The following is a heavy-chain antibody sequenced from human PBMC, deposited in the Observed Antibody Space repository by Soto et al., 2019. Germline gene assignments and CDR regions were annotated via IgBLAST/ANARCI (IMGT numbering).Heavy chain of an antibody. CDR2: ISGSGAGT. Sequence: PGGSLRLSCGVSGFSFSNYAMSSVRQAPGKGLEWVSAISGSGAGTYYADSVKGRFTISRDNSKNTLYLQMSSLRVEDTAVYYCAKRDGYYLDFWGPGTLVTVSS. CDR3: AKRDGYYLDF. D-gene: IGHD3-22*01. J-gene: IGHJ4*02. CDR1: GFSFSNYA. V-gene: IGHV3-23*01.